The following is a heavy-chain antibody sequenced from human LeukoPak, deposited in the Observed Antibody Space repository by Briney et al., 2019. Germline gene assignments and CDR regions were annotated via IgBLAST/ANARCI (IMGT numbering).Heavy chain of an antibody. CDR1: GFTFSSYA. J-gene: IGHJ4*02. Sequence: GGSLRLSCAASGFTFSSYAMNWVRQAPGKGLEWVSYISSSSSTIYYADSVKGRFTISRNNAKNSLYLQMNSLRAEDTAVYYCARDFDYDFWSGYSVTPSMGYFDYWGQGTLVTVSS. D-gene: IGHD3-3*01. CDR3: ARDFDYDFWSGYSVTPSMGYFDY. CDR2: ISSSSSTI. V-gene: IGHV3-48*01.